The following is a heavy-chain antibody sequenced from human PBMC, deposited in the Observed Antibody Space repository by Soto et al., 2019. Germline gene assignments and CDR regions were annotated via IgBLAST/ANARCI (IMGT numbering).Heavy chain of an antibody. V-gene: IGHV3-30*18. CDR3: AKDNPVYYDFWSGYYGIYYYYYYYMDV. CDR1: GFTFSSYG. CDR2: ISYDGSNK. Sequence: GGSLRLSCASSGFTFSSYGMHWVRQAPGKGLEWVEVISYDGSNKYYADSVKGRFTNSRDNSKNTLYLKMNSLRADDTAVYYCAKDNPVYYDFWSGYYGIYYYYYYYMDVWGKGT. J-gene: IGHJ6*03. D-gene: IGHD3-3*01.